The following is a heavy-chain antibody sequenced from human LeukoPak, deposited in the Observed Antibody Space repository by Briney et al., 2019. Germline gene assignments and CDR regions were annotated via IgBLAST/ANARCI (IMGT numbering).Heavy chain of an antibody. CDR3: ARQVYYDSSGSEIYY. CDR2: IYYSGST. V-gene: IGHV4-39*01. J-gene: IGHJ4*02. Sequence: SETLSLTCTVSGGSISSSSNYWGWIRQPPGKGLEWIGSIYYSGSTYYNPSLKSRVTISVDTSKNRFSLKLSSVTAADRAVYYCARQVYYDSSGSEIYYWGQGTLVTVSS. CDR1: GGSISSSSNY. D-gene: IGHD3-22*01.